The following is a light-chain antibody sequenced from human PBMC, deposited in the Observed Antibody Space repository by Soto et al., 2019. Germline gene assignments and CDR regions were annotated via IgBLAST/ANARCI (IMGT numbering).Light chain of an antibody. CDR1: QSVTSTH. J-gene: IGKJ1*01. Sequence: EIVSTQSPGTVSLSPGERATLSCRASQSVTSTHLAWYQQKPGQAPRLLIYDASTRATGIPARFSGSGSGTEFTLTISSLQSEDFAVYYCQQYNKWPPWTFGQGTKVDIK. CDR2: DAS. CDR3: QQYNKWPPWT. V-gene: IGKV3-15*01.